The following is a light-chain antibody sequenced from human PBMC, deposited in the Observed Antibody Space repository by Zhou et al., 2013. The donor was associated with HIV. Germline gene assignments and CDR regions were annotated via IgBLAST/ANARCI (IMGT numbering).Light chain of an antibody. CDR3: QQYNNWPPIT. CDR2: GAS. Sequence: EIVLTQSPGTLSLSPGEGATLSCRASHTISANYLAWYQQKPGQAPRLLIYGASTRATGIPARFSGSGSGTEFTLTISSLQSEDFAVYYCQQYNNWPPITFGQGTRLEIK. J-gene: IGKJ5*01. CDR1: HTISAN. V-gene: IGKV3D-15*01.